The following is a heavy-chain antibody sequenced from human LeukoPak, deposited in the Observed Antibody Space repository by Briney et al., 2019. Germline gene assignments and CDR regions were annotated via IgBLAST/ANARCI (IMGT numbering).Heavy chain of an antibody. V-gene: IGHV4-39*01. CDR3: ARQPTVKRGAVASNFDY. CDR1: GGLITSTIHY. D-gene: IGHD6-19*01. CDR2: IYYNGIP. J-gene: IGHJ4*02. Sequence: SETLSLTCSVSGGLITSTIHYGPWIRQPPAQGLEWIASIYYNGIPYYNPSLQIRLTMSVDTSRNQYSLRLSSVSAADTSVYYCARQPTVKRGAVASNFDYWGQGTLVTVSS.